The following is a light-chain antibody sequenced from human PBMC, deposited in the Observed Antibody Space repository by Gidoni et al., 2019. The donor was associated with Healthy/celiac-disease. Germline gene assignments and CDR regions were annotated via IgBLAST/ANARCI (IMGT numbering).Light chain of an antibody. V-gene: IGLV2-11*01. CDR2: DVS. CDR1: SRDVGGYNY. CDR3: CSYAGSYTVV. Sequence: QSALTQPRSVSGSPGQSVTISCIGTSRDVGGYNYVSWYQQHPGKAPILMIYDVSKRPSGVPDRFSGSKSGNTASLTISGLQAEDEADYYCCSYAGSYTVVFGGGTKLTVL. J-gene: IGLJ2*01.